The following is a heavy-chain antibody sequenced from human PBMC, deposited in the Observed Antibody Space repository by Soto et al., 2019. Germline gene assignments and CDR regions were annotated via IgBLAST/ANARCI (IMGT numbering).Heavy chain of an antibody. CDR1: GFTFSDYY. V-gene: IGHV3-11*06. CDR2: ISSSSSYT. J-gene: IGHJ4*02. CDR3: ARDVGPMTTVIL. D-gene: IGHD4-17*01. Sequence: QVQLVESGGGLVKPGGSLRLSCAASGFTFSDYYMSWIRQAPGKGREWVSYISSSSSYTNYADSVKGRFTISRDNAKNSLYLQMNSLRAEDTAVYYCARDVGPMTTVILWGQGTLVTVSS.